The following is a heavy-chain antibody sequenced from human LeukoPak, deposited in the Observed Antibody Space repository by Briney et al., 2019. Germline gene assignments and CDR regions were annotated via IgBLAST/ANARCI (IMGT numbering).Heavy chain of an antibody. CDR2: ISAYNGNT. J-gene: IGHJ5*02. CDR3: AGSLITFGGVIVGT. V-gene: IGHV1-18*01. Sequence: ASVKVSCKASGYTFTSYGISWVRQAPGQGLEWMGWISAYNGNTNYAQKLQGRVTMTTDTSTSTAYMELRSLRSDDTAVYYCAGSLITFGGVIVGTWGQGTLVTVSS. CDR1: GYTFTSYG. D-gene: IGHD3-16*02.